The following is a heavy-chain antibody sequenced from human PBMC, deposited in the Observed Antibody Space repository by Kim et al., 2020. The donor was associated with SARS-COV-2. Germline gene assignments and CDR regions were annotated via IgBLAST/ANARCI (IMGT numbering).Heavy chain of an antibody. Sequence: SETLSLTCAVYGGSFSGYYWSWIRQPPGKGLEWIGEINHSGSTNYNPSLKSRVTISVDTSKNQFSLKLSSVTAADTAVDYCARAGRREVTIFGVVISRNWFDPGGQGTLVTVSS. CDR3: ARAGRREVTIFGVVISRNWFDP. CDR2: INHSGST. D-gene: IGHD3-3*01. V-gene: IGHV4-34*01. CDR1: GGSFSGYY. J-gene: IGHJ5*02.